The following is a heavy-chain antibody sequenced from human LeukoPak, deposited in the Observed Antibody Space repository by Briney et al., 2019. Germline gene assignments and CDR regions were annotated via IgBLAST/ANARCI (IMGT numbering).Heavy chain of an antibody. Sequence: ASVKVSCKASGYTFTGCYMHWVRQAPGQGLEWMGWINPNSGGTNYAQKFQGRVTMTRDTSITTAYMELSRLRSDDTAVYYCAREEGSGCYDSWGQGTRLTVSS. D-gene: IGHD6-19*01. CDR2: INPNSGGT. CDR3: AREEGSGCYDS. V-gene: IGHV1-2*02. CDR1: GYTFTGCY. J-gene: IGHJ4*02.